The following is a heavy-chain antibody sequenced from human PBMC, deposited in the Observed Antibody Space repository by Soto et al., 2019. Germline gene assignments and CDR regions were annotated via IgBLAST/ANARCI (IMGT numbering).Heavy chain of an antibody. CDR1: GDTVTKYG. J-gene: IGHJ4*02. CDR3: ASATSIAVAGKET. Sequence: QVQLVQSGGEVKKPGASVKVSCKASGDTVTKYGISWVRQAPGQGLEWLGWISFYNGHTNYALKLQDRITFTTDTCTRTASMELRILTSDDTAVYYCASATSIAVAGKETWGQGTLVTVSS. CDR2: ISFYNGHT. D-gene: IGHD6-19*01. V-gene: IGHV1-18*01.